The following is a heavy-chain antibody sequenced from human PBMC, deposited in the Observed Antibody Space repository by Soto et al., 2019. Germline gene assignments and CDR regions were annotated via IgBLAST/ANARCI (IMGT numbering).Heavy chain of an antibody. D-gene: IGHD6-13*01. Sequence: ASVKVSCKASGYTFTGYYMHWVRQAPGQGLEWMGWINPNSGGTNYAQKFQGWVTMTRDTSISTAYMELSRLRSDDTAVYYCSRDRAAHDSSSWYYAFDIWGQGTMVTVSS. J-gene: IGHJ3*02. V-gene: IGHV1-2*04. CDR1: GYTFTGYY. CDR2: INPNSGGT. CDR3: SRDRAAHDSSSWYYAFDI.